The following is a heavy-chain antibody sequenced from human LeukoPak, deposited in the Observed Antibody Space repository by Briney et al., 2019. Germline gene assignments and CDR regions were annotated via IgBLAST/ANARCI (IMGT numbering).Heavy chain of an antibody. D-gene: IGHD3-3*01. V-gene: IGHV4-38-2*02. CDR2: IYHSGST. J-gene: IGHJ3*02. CDR1: GYSISSGYY. CDR3: ARGAFGVLLSAFDI. Sequence: MTSETLSLTCTVSGYSISSGYYWGWIRQPPGKGLEWIGNIYHSGSTYSNPSLKSRVIISVDTSKNQFSLKLSSVTAADTAVYWCARGAFGVLLSAFDIWGQGTMVTVSS.